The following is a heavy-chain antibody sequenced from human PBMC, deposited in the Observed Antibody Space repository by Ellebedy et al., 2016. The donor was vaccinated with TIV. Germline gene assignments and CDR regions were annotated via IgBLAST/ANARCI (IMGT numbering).Heavy chain of an antibody. D-gene: IGHD6-13*01. CDR1: GGSISSGGYY. Sequence: SETLSLTXTVSGGSISSGGYYWSWIRQHPGKGLEWIGYIYYSGSTNYNPSLKSRVTISVDTSKNQFSLKLSSVTAADTAVYYCARGIPTSSWYIGDWFNPWGQGTLVTVSS. CDR3: ARGIPTSSWYIGDWFNP. CDR2: IYYSGST. V-gene: IGHV4-31*03. J-gene: IGHJ5*02.